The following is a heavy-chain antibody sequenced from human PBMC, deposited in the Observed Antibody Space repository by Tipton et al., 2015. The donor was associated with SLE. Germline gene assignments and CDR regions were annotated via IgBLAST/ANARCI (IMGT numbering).Heavy chain of an antibody. CDR1: GFTFSSYG. CDR3: TREGWGSTWSFDY. CDR2: ISNDGGVD. J-gene: IGHJ4*02. D-gene: IGHD6-13*01. V-gene: IGHV3-30*03. Sequence: RSLRLSCAASGFTFSSYGMHWVRQAPGKGLQWVTVISNDGGVDYYADSVKGRFTVSRDNSKNTLFLQMTSLRAEDTAVYYCTREGWGSTWSFDYWGQGALVTVSS.